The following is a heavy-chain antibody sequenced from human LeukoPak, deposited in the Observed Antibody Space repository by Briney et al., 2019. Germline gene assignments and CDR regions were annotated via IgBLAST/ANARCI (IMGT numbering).Heavy chain of an antibody. J-gene: IGHJ6*02. Sequence: AGGSLRLSCAASDSTFSSFSMRWVRQAPGKGLFWVAAISSRSAHIYYADSVKGRFTISRDNAKKSLYLEMNNLTADDTAVYYCARDRSTSRYYHGMDVWGPGTTVIVSS. CDR1: DSTFSSFS. CDR3: ARDRSTSRYYHGMDV. D-gene: IGHD2-2*01. CDR2: ISSRSAHI. V-gene: IGHV3-21*01.